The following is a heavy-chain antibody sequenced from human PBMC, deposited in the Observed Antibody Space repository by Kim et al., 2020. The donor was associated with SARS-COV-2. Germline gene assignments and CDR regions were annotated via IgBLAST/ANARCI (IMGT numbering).Heavy chain of an antibody. J-gene: IGHJ4*02. Sequence: SETLSLTCTVSGGSISSSSYYWGWIRQPPGKGLEWIGSIYYSGSTYYNPSLKSRVTISVDTSKNQFSLKLSSVTAADTAVYYCPRHAWGVWFGELFPYFDYWGQGTLVTVSS. V-gene: IGHV4-39*01. CDR2: IYYSGST. CDR1: GGSISSSSYY. D-gene: IGHD3-10*01. CDR3: PRHAWGVWFGELFPYFDY.